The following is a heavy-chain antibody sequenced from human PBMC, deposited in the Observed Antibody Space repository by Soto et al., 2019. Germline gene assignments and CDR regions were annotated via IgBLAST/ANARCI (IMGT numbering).Heavy chain of an antibody. CDR2: ISAYNGNT. D-gene: IGHD3-16*02. CDR1: GYTFTSYG. J-gene: IGHJ6*02. Sequence: ASVKASCKASGYTFTSYGISWVRQAPGQGLEWMGWISAYNGNTNYAQKLQGRVTMTTDTSTSTAYMELRSLRSDDTAVYYCARGIMITFGGVIVKCGYGMDVWDQGTRVTVFS. V-gene: IGHV1-18*04. CDR3: ARGIMITFGGVIVKCGYGMDV.